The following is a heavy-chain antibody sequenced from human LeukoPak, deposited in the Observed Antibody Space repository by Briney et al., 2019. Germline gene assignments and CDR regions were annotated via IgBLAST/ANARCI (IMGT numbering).Heavy chain of an antibody. CDR3: AGGNGWLTDI. CDR2: ISSSGSGGNT. V-gene: IGHV3-23*01. J-gene: IGHJ3*02. D-gene: IGHD5-18*01. CDR1: GVTLSNYA. Sequence: GGSLRLSCVASGVTLSNYAMSWARQAPGKGLEWVSGISSSGSGGNTYYADSVKGRFTISRDSSRNTLFLHMNSLRVEDTAVYSCAGGNGWLTDIWGLGTMVTVSS.